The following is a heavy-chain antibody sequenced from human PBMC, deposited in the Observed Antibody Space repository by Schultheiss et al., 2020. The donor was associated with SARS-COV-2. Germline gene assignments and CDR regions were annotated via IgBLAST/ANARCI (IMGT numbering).Heavy chain of an antibody. J-gene: IGHJ4*02. V-gene: IGHV5-51*01. CDR3: ARSGSVRTPETY. CDR2: IYPGDSDT. D-gene: IGHD2-15*01. CDR1: GYSFTSYW. Sequence: GGSLRLSCKGSGYSFTSYWIGWVRQMPGKGLEWMGIIYPGDSDTRYSPSFQGQVTFSADKSINTAYLQWSSLKASDTATYYCARSGSVRTPETYWGQGTRVTVSS.